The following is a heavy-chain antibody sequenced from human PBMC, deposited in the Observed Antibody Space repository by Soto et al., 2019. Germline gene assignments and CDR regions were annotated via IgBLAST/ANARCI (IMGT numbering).Heavy chain of an antibody. D-gene: IGHD2-2*01. J-gene: IGHJ5*02. Sequence: ASVKVSCKASGYTFTSYGMSWVRQAPGQGLEWMGWISSYNGNTNYAQKVQGRVIMTTDTSTSTTYMELRSLRSDDTAVYYCARGPRYCSSTTCFSGVTWFDPWGQGTLVTVSS. V-gene: IGHV1-18*04. CDR3: ARGPRYCSSTTCFSGVTWFDP. CDR2: ISSYNGNT. CDR1: GYTFTSYG.